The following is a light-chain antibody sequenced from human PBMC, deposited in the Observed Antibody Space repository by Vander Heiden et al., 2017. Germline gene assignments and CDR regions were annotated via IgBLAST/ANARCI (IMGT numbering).Light chain of an antibody. Sequence: SYALTQPPSVALSPGQTAWITCSGDAFTKQSAYWYHQQRRHAPLMITSTAKITPAGIPERFSGSSSGTTVTLTISGGQAEDEDDYYCQSSDTNGTRVFGGGTKLTVL. CDR3: QSSDTNGTRV. CDR1: AFTKQS. V-gene: IGLV3-25*03. J-gene: IGLJ3*02. CDR2: TAK.